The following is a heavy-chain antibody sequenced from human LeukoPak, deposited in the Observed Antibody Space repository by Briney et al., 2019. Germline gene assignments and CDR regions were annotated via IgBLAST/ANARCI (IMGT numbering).Heavy chain of an antibody. Sequence: PGGSLRLSCAASGFTFSSYAMSWVRQAPGKGLEWVSAISASGGSTYYADSVKGRFTISRDNSKNTLYLQMNSLRDEDTAVYYCAKAYYDSSGFYRLFDYWGRGTLVTVSS. D-gene: IGHD3-22*01. V-gene: IGHV3-23*01. CDR3: AKAYYDSSGFYRLFDY. J-gene: IGHJ4*02. CDR1: GFTFSSYA. CDR2: ISASGGST.